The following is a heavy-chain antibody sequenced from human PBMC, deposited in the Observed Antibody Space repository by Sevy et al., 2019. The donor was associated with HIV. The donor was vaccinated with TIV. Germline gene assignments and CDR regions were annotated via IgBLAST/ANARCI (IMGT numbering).Heavy chain of an antibody. J-gene: IGHJ3*02. CDR2: ISGSGGST. V-gene: IGHV3-23*01. CDR3: AKLGTSGYCSGGSCYSGPFAAFDI. CDR1: GFTFSSYA. Sequence: GGSLRLSCAASGFTFSSYAMSWVRQAPGKGLEWVSAISGSGGSTYYADSVKGRFTISRDNSKNTLYLQMNSLRAEDTAVYYCAKLGTSGYCSGGSCYSGPFAAFDIWGQGTMVTVSS. D-gene: IGHD2-15*01.